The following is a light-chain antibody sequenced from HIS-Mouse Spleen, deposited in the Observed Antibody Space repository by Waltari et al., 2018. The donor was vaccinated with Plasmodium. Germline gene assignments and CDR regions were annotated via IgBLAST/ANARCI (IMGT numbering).Light chain of an antibody. CDR3: QQLNSYPR. J-gene: IGKJ3*01. V-gene: IGKV1-9*01. CDR1: QGIRSY. Sequence: DIQLTQSPSFMSASVGDRVTITCRASQGIRSYLAWYQQKPGKAPKLLIYAASTLQSGVPSRFSGSGSGIEFTLTISSLQPEDFATYYCQQLNSYPRFGPGTKVDIK. CDR2: AAS.